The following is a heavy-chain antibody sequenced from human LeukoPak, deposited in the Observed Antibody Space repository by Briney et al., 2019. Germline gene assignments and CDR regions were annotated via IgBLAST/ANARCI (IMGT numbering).Heavy chain of an antibody. CDR3: ARSVGITVTPHFDY. CDR2: IYYSGST. CDR1: GGSISSGGYH. Sequence: SETLSLTCTVAGGSISSGGYHWSWIRQHPGKGLEWIGYIYYSGSTYYNPSLKSRVTISVDTSKNQFSLKLSSVTAADTAVYCCARSVGITVTPHFDYWGQGTLVTVSS. D-gene: IGHD4-17*01. J-gene: IGHJ4*02. V-gene: IGHV4-31*03.